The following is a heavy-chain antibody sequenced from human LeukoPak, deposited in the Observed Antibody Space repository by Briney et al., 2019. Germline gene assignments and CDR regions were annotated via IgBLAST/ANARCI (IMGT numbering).Heavy chain of an antibody. D-gene: IGHD2-2*01. CDR2: INHSEST. J-gene: IGHJ4*02. Sequence: KPSETLSLTCAVYGGSFSGYYWSCIRQPPGKGLEWSGEINHSESTNYNTSLKSRVTISVDTSKYQFSLRLSSVTAADTAVYYCARGQDIVVVPAASTLYYFDYWGQGTLVTVSS. CDR1: GGSFSGYY. CDR3: ARGQDIVVVPAASTLYYFDY. V-gene: IGHV4-34*01.